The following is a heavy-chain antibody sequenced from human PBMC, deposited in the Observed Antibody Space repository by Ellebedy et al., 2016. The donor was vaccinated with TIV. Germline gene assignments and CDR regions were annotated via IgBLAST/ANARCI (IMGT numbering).Heavy chain of an antibody. V-gene: IGHV3-21*01. CDR1: GFTFSSYT. D-gene: IGHD2-8*01. CDR2: ISGSSTYI. Sequence: PGGSLRLSCAASGFTFSSYTMNWVRQAPGKGLEWVSSISGSSTYIYYADSVKGRFTISRDNAKNTVYLQMNNLRADDTAVYYCARDWVYTIDQWGQGTLVTVSS. CDR3: ARDWVYTIDQ. J-gene: IGHJ4*02.